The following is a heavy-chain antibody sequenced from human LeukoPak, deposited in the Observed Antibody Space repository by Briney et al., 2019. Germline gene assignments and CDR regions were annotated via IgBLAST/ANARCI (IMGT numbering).Heavy chain of an antibody. CDR3: ARDPSNWNVNFDY. CDR2: ISYDGSNK. D-gene: IGHD1-20*01. V-gene: IGHV3-30-3*01. CDR1: GFTFSSYA. Sequence: SLRLSCAASGFTFSSYAMHWVRQAPGKGLEWVAVISYDGSNKYYADPVKGRFTISRDNSKNTLYLQMNSLRAEDTAVYYCARDPSNWNVNFDYWGQGTLVTVSS. J-gene: IGHJ4*02.